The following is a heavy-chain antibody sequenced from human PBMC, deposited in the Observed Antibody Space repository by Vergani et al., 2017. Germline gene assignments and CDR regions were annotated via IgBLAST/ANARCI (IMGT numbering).Heavy chain of an antibody. CDR3: ARDMLDFWSGYYDY. D-gene: IGHD3-3*01. J-gene: IGHJ4*02. CDR1: GGSFSGYY. Sequence: QVQLQQWGAGLLKPSETLSLTCAVDGGSFSGYYWSWIRQPPGKGLEWIGEINHSGSTNYNPSLKSRVTISVDTSKNQFSLKLSSVTAADTAVYYCARDMLDFWSGYYDYWGQGTLVTVSS. CDR2: INHSGST. V-gene: IGHV4-34*01.